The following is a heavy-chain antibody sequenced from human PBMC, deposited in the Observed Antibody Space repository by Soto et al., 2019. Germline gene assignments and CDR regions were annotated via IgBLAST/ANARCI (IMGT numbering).Heavy chain of an antibody. Sequence: GGSLRLSCVASGFTFDDYGMSWVRQAPGKGLEWVSGIIGSGGSTYYADSVKGRFTISRDKSKTTLYLQMNSLRAEDTAIYYCAKDGGYSFGPGNYYGMDVWGQGTTVTAP. V-gene: IGHV3-23*01. CDR2: IIGSGGST. CDR1: GFTFDDYG. CDR3: AKDGGYSFGPGNYYGMDV. D-gene: IGHD5-18*01. J-gene: IGHJ6*02.